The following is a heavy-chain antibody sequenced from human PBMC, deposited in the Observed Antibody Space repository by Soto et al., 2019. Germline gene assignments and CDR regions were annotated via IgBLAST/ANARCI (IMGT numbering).Heavy chain of an antibody. CDR3: AREGKSILTGYHYYYYGMDV. Sequence: SVKVSCKASGGTFSSYAISWVRQAPGQGLEWMGGIIPIFGTANYAQKFQGRVTITADESTSTAYMELSSLRSEDTAVYYCAREGKSILTGYHYYYYGMDVWGQGTTVTVSS. V-gene: IGHV1-69*13. J-gene: IGHJ6*02. CDR1: GGTFSSYA. D-gene: IGHD3-9*01. CDR2: IIPIFGTA.